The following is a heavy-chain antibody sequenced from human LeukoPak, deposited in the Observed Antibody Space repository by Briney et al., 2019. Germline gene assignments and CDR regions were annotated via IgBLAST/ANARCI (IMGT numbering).Heavy chain of an antibody. CDR3: ARGVEGAFDI. J-gene: IGHJ3*02. D-gene: IGHD3-3*01. CDR2: IYYSGST. V-gene: IGHV4-39*01. Sequence: SETLSLTCTVSGGSISSSSYYWGWIRQPPGKGLEWIGSIYYSGSTYYNPSLKSRVTISVDTSKNQFSLKLSSVTAADTAVYYCARGVEGAFDIWGQGTMVTVSS. CDR1: GGSISSSSYY.